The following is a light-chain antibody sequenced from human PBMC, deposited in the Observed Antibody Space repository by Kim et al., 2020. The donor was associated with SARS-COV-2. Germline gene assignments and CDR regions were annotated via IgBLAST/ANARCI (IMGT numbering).Light chain of an antibody. CDR2: GAS. Sequence: DIQMTQSPSSLSASVGDRVTITCRASQSISRYLNWYQQKPGRAPKLLIYGASSLESGVPSRFSGSGSGTDFTLTISSLQPEDFASYYCQQSYTTPLTFGGGTKVEIK. V-gene: IGKV1-39*01. J-gene: IGKJ4*01. CDR3: QQSYTTPLT. CDR1: QSISRY.